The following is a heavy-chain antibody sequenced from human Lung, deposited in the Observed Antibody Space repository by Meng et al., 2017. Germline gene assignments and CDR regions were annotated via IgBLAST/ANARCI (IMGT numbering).Heavy chain of an antibody. CDR1: CGTISGYF. D-gene: IGHD5/OR15-5a*01. CDR3: ARGVGSLDF. J-gene: IGHJ4*02. V-gene: IGHV4-4*07. CDR2: VYSSGSA. Sequence: QVTLQESGPGRVNPSQTLSLTCGVSCGTISGYFWTRIRQPAGKGLDWIGRVYSSGSANYNPSLKSRVTMSVDRSKNQFSLQLTSVTAADTAVYYCARGVGSLDFWGQGALVTVSS.